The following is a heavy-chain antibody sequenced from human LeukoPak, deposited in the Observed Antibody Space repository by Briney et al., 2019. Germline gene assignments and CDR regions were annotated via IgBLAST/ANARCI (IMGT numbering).Heavy chain of an antibody. CDR1: GGTISSGSYY. CDR3: ARIPKPGIAVAGMVHDWFDP. V-gene: IGHV4-61*02. J-gene: IGHJ5*02. D-gene: IGHD6-19*01. CDR2: IYTSGST. Sequence: PSQTLSLTCTVSGGTISSGSYYWSWIRQPAGKGLEWIGRIYTSGSTNYNPSLKSRVTISVDTSKNQFSLKLNSVTAADTAVYYCARIPKPGIAVAGMVHDWFDPWGQGTLVTVSS.